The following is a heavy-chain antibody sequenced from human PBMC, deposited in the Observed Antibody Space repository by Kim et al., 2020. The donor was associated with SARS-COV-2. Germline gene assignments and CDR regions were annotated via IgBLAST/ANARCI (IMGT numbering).Heavy chain of an antibody. CDR2: ISSSSSYI. CDR1: GFTFSSYS. Sequence: GGSLRLSCAASGFTFSSYSMNWVRQAPGKGLEWVSSISSSSSYIYYADSVKGRFTISRDNAKNSLYLQMNSLRAEDTAVYYCARAEAAAGTYYGMDVWGQGTTVTVSS. D-gene: IGHD6-13*01. CDR3: ARAEAAAGTYYGMDV. J-gene: IGHJ6*02. V-gene: IGHV3-21*01.